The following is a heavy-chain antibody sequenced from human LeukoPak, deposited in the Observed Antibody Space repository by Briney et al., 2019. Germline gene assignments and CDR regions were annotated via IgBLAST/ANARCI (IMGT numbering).Heavy chain of an antibody. V-gene: IGHV1-18*01. D-gene: IGHD4-23*01. J-gene: IGHJ4*02. Sequence: ASVKVSCKASGYSFTAYAITWVRQAPGQGLEWMGWIDPYNDNTDYEQNLQGRVTMTTDTSTSTAYMDLRSLRSDDTAVYYCARVAYGGNYFDYWGQGTLVTVS. CDR3: ARVAYGGNYFDY. CDR2: IDPYNDNT. CDR1: GYSFTAYA.